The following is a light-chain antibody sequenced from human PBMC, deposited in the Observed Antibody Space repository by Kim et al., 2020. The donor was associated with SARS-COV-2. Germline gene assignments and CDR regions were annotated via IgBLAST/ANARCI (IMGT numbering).Light chain of an antibody. CDR3: QSSDASSHWE. Sequence: VHTAGTRSGGSVATRYVEWYRQRRGSAPTTGICEDDRRPGGVPGRFSGSIDYASNSASLTISGLKTEDEADYYCQSSDASSHWEFGGGTQLTVL. V-gene: IGLV6-57*03. CDR2: EDD. J-gene: IGLJ3*02. CDR1: GGSVATRY.